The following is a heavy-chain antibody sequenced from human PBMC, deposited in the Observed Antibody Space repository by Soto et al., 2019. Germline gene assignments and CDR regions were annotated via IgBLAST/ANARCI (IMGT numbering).Heavy chain of an antibody. Sequence: EVQLVESGGGLVQPGGSLRLSCAASGFSFTSYWMDWVRQAPGKGLEWVAMINEDGSEKYYVDCVKGRFTISRDNAKNSLYLEMDSLRAEDTAVYYCVTDYDAKGWGTYWGQGNLVTVSS. V-gene: IGHV3-7*04. J-gene: IGHJ4*02. CDR1: GFSFTSYW. CDR2: INEDGSEK. D-gene: IGHD3-16*01. CDR3: VTDYDAKGWGTY.